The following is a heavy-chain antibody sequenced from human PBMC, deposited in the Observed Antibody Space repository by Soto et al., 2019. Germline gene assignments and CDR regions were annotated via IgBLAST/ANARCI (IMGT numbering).Heavy chain of an antibody. V-gene: IGHV3-74*01. CDR1: GFTFSGYW. Sequence: GGSLRLSCAASGFTFSGYWMHWVRQVPGKGLVWVSRINSDESRISYADSVKGRFTISRDNTKNTLYLQMNSLRAEDSAVYFCAREGVAACFDHWGQGTLVTVSS. CDR3: AREGVAACFDH. J-gene: IGHJ4*02. CDR2: INSDESRI. D-gene: IGHD6-19*01.